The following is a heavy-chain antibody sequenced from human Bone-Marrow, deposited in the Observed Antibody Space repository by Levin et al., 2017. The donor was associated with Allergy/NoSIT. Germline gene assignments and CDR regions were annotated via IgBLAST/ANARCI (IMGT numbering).Heavy chain of an antibody. V-gene: IGHV1-2*06. CDR2: INPNSGGT. Sequence: ASVKVSCKASGYTFTGYYMHWVRQAPGQGLEWMGRINPNSGGTNYAQKFQGRVTMTRDTSISTAYMELSRLRSDDTAVYYCARDKLIWDYDILTGSTSYYYYGMDVWGQGTTVTVSS. J-gene: IGHJ6*02. CDR3: ARDKLIWDYDILTGSTSYYYYGMDV. D-gene: IGHD3-9*01. CDR1: GYTFTGYY.